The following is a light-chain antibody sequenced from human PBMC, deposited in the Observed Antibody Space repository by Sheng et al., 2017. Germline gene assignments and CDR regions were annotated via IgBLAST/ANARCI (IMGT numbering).Light chain of an antibody. Sequence: QMTQSPSSLSASVGRQSHPHLPGKSERCHLFKLVFNINQGKPRKLPDPWCIPLCRVESPPRFSGSGSGXDFTLIISSLRPDDFATYYCQQSYTTPVTFGQGTRLEIK. V-gene: IGKV1-39*01. CDR3: QQSYTTPVT. CDR2: CI. J-gene: IGKJ5*01. CDR1: ERCHL.